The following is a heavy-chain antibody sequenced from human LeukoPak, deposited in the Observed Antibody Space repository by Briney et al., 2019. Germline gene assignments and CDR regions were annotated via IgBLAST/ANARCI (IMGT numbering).Heavy chain of an antibody. V-gene: IGHV3-30*04. CDR3: TRYNNDHFDY. CDR2: IAYDGSRA. Sequence: PGGSLRLSCADSGFTFSSYAMHWVRQAPGKGLEWVAVIAYDGSRAFYADSVKGRFTISRDNSKNTMSVQMDDLRAEDTAVYYCTRYNNDHFDYWGQGTLVTVSS. J-gene: IGHJ4*02. CDR1: GFTFSSYA. D-gene: IGHD1-14*01.